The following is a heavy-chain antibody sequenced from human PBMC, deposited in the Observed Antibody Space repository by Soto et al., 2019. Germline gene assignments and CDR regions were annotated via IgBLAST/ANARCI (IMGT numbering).Heavy chain of an antibody. CDR2: IYPGDSDT. CDR1: GYSFTSYW. D-gene: IGHD2-15*01. CDR3: ASHVYCSGGSCYWDY. Sequence: GESLKISCKGSGYSFTSYWIGWVRQMPGKGLEWMGIIYPGDSDTSYSPSFQGQVTISADKSISTAYLQWSSLKASDTAMYYCASHVYCSGGSCYWDYWGQGTLVTVSS. V-gene: IGHV5-51*01. J-gene: IGHJ4*02.